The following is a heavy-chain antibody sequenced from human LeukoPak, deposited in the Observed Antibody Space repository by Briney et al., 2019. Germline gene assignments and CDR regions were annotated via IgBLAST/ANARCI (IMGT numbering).Heavy chain of an antibody. Sequence: GGSLRLSCADSGFTFSRHWMVWVRQAPGKGLEWVANIKEDGSVKNYVDSVKGRFTISRDNAKNSLYLQMNSLRAEDTAVYYCMAESSSPWEGYWGQGTLVTVSS. CDR2: IKEDGSVK. V-gene: IGHV3-7*01. J-gene: IGHJ4*02. CDR1: GFTFSRHW. D-gene: IGHD6-6*01. CDR3: MAESSSPWEGY.